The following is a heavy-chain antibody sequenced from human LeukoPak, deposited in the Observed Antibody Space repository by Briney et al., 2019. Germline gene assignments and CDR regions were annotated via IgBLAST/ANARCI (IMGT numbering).Heavy chain of an antibody. CDR2: INPSGGST. J-gene: IGHJ5*02. V-gene: IGHV1-46*01. CDR1: GYTFTSYY. CDR3: ARDGRYCSSTSCSPYNWFDP. D-gene: IGHD2-2*01. Sequence: GASVKVSCKASGYTFTSYYMHWVRQAPGQGLEWMGIINPSGGSTSYAQKFQGRVTMTRDTSTSTVYMELSSLRSEDTAVYYCARDGRYCSSTSCSPYNWFDPWGQGTLVTVSS.